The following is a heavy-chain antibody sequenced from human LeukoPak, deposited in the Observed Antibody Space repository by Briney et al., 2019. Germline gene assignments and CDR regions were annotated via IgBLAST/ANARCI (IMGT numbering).Heavy chain of an antibody. CDR2: IYYSGST. Sequence: SETLSLTCTVSGGSISSYYWSWIRQPPGKGLEWIGYIYYSGSTNYNPSLKSRVTISVDTSKNQFSLKLSSVTAADTAVYYCARYYDSSGAVDYWGQGTLVTVSS. J-gene: IGHJ4*02. CDR3: ARYYDSSGAVDY. V-gene: IGHV4-59*01. CDR1: GGSISSYY. D-gene: IGHD3-22*01.